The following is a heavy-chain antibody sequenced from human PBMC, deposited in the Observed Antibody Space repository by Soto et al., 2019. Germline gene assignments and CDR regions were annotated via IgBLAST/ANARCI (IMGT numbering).Heavy chain of an antibody. CDR2: INPNSGGT. J-gene: IGHJ4*02. D-gene: IGHD3-10*01. CDR1: GYIFTDYY. CDR3: ARESWFDDY. V-gene: IGHV1-2*06. Sequence: GASVKVSCKASGYIFTDYYMHWVRQAPGQELGWMGRINPNSGGTNYAQKFQGRVTMTRDTSISTAYTELSSLRSDDTAVYYCARESWFDDYWGQGTLVTVSS.